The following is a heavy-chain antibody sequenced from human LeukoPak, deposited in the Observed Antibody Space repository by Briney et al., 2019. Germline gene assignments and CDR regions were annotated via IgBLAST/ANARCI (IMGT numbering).Heavy chain of an antibody. J-gene: IGHJ4*02. D-gene: IGHD1-26*01. Sequence: SVKVSCKASGGTFSSYAISWVRQAPGQGLEWMGGIIPILGTANYAQKFQGRVTISTDESTSTAYMELSRLRSEDTAVYYCARDSGANTFDYWGQGTLVTVSS. CDR2: IIPILGTA. CDR3: ARDSGANTFDY. V-gene: IGHV1-69*05. CDR1: GGTFSSYA.